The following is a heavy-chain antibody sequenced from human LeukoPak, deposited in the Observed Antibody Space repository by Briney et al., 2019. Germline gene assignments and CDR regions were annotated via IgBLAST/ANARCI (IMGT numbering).Heavy chain of an antibody. CDR1: GGSISSGDYY. Sequence: PSQTLSLTCTVSGGSISSGDYYWSWIRQPPGKGLEWIGYIYYSGSTYYNPSLKSRVTISVDTSKNQFSLKLSSVTAADTAVYYCARGRDGGGSFDYWGQGTLVTVSS. J-gene: IGHJ4*02. CDR3: ARGRDGGGSFDY. D-gene: IGHD2-15*01. CDR2: IYYSGST. V-gene: IGHV4-30-4*01.